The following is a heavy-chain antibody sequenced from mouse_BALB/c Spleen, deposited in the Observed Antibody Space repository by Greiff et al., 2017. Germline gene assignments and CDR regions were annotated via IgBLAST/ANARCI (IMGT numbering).Heavy chain of an antibody. CDR2: IWAGGST. V-gene: IGHV2-9*02. CDR1: GFSLTSYG. CDR3: ARVLRQYWYCGV. Sequence: VQLVESGPGLVAPSQSLSITCTVSGFSLTSYGVHWVRQPPGKGLEWLGVIWAGGSTNYNSALMSRLSISKDNSKSQVFLKMNSLQTDDTAIYYCARVLRQYWYCGVWGAGTTVTVSS. D-gene: IGHD1-2*01. J-gene: IGHJ1*01.